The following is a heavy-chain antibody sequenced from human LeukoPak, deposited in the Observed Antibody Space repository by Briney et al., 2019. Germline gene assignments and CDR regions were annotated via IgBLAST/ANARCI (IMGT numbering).Heavy chain of an antibody. D-gene: IGHD3-22*01. CDR2: IYPRDSDT. J-gene: IGHJ4*02. Sequence: GESLKISCKGFGYTFDIYWIGWVRQMPGKGLEWMGIIYPRDSDTRYSPSFQGQVTISADKSISTAYLQWSSLKASDTAMYYCARRGYYDSSGYLWGQGTLVTVSS. V-gene: IGHV5-51*01. CDR1: GYTFDIYW. CDR3: ARRGYYDSSGYL.